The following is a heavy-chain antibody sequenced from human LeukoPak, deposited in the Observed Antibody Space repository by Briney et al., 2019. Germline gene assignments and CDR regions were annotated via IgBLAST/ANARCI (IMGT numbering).Heavy chain of an antibody. V-gene: IGHV1-69*05. CDR3: ARGSILYNNGDY. D-gene: IGHD2-15*01. J-gene: IGHJ4*02. CDR1: GYTFTSYD. Sequence: GASVKVSCKASGYTFTSYDINWVRQATGQGLEWMGWIIPIFGTANYAQKFQGRVTITTDESTSTAYMELSSLRSEDTAVYYCARGSILYNNGDYWGQGTLVTVSS. CDR2: IIPIFGTA.